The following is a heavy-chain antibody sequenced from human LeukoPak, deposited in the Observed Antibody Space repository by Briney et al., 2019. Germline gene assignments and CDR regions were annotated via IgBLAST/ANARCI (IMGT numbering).Heavy chain of an antibody. CDR2: IYISGST. V-gene: IGHV4-4*07. CDR3: ARERGSLTGYLSIGY. Sequence: PSETLSLTCTVSGGSISSYYWSWIRQPAGKGLEWIGRIYISGSTNYNPSLKSRVTISVDTSKNQFSLKLSSVTAADTAVYYCARERGSLTGYLSIGYWGQGTLVTVSS. D-gene: IGHD3-9*01. J-gene: IGHJ4*02. CDR1: GGSISSYY.